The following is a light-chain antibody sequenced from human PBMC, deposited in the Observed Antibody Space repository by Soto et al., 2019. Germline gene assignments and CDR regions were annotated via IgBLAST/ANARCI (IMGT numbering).Light chain of an antibody. CDR3: SSYTGSSTLV. V-gene: IGLV2-14*01. Sequence: QSALTQPASVSGSPGQSITISCTGTSSDVGGYNYVSWYQQYPGKAPKLMIYDVGNRPSGVANRFSGSKSGNTASLTISGLQAEEEADYYCSSYTGSSTLVFGGGTKLTVL. CDR2: DVG. J-gene: IGLJ2*01. CDR1: SSDVGGYNY.